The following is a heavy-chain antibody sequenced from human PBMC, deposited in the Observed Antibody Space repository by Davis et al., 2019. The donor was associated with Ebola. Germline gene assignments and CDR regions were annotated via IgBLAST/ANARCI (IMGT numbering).Heavy chain of an antibody. Sequence: PGGSLRLSCAASGFTFSDYYMSWIRQAPGKGLEWLSYISSSGSTIYYADSVKGRFTISRDNAKNSLYLQMNSLRAEDTAVYYCAKDKRLAVAGTMFDYWGQGTLVTVSS. CDR2: ISSSGSTI. CDR3: AKDKRLAVAGTMFDY. V-gene: IGHV3-11*01. CDR1: GFTFSDYY. J-gene: IGHJ4*02. D-gene: IGHD6-19*01.